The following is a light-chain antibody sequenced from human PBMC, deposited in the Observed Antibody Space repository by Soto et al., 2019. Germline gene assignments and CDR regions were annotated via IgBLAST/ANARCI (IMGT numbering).Light chain of an antibody. Sequence: SVLTQPPSVSGAPRQRVTISCTESSSNIGAGYDVHWYQQLPGTAPKLLIYGNSNRPSGVPDRFSGSKSGTSASLAITGLQAEDEADYYCQSYDSSLSVFGTGTKVTVL. CDR1: SSNIGAGYD. V-gene: IGLV1-40*01. CDR3: QSYDSSLSV. CDR2: GNS. J-gene: IGLJ1*01.